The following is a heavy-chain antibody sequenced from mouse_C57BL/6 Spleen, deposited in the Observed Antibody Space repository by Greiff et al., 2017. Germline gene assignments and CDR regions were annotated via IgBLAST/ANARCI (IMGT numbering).Heavy chain of an antibody. CDR1: GYTFTDYE. J-gene: IGHJ3*01. V-gene: IGHV1-15*01. CDR2: IDPETGGT. CDR3: TVYDYDGGFAY. D-gene: IGHD1-1*01. Sequence: QVQLQQPGAELVRPGASVTLSCKASGYTFTDYEMHWVKQTPVHGLEWIGAIDPETGGTAYNQKFKGKAILTADKSSSTAYMELRSLTSEDSAVYYCTVYDYDGGFAYWGQGTLVTVSA.